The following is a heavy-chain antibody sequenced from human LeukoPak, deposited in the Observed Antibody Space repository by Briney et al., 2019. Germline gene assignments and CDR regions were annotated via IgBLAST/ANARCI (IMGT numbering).Heavy chain of an antibody. Sequence: KPGRSLRLSCAASGFTFSDYYMSWTRQAPGKGLEWVSYISSSSSTIYYADSVKGRFTISRDNAKNSLYLQMNSLRAEDTAVYYCAREDTAMMLGSFDYWGQGTLVTVSS. D-gene: IGHD5-18*01. CDR3: AREDTAMMLGSFDY. J-gene: IGHJ4*02. V-gene: IGHV3-11*01. CDR1: GFTFSDYY. CDR2: ISSSSSTI.